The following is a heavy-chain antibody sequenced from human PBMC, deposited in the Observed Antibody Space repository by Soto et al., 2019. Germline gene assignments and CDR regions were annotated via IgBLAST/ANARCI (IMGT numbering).Heavy chain of an antibody. V-gene: IGHV3-23*01. D-gene: IGHD3-10*01. J-gene: IGHJ4*02. CDR3: AKPEEVVRGFDF. Sequence: WWSLRLSCSASVFTFGHSAMSWVRQAPGKGLEWVAAISGTGGAAYYADSVKGRFTISRDNSRNTLFLQMNSLRVDDTAIYHCAKPEEVVRGFDFWGLGTLVTVSS. CDR1: VFTFGHSA. CDR2: ISGTGGAA.